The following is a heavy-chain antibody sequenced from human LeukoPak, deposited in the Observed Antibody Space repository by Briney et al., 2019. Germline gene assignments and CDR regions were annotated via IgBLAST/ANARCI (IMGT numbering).Heavy chain of an antibody. CDR1: GFTFSSYA. CDR3: AREGGGYSGNFDY. CDR2: ISGSGGST. J-gene: IGHJ4*02. Sequence: GGSLRLSCAVSGFTFSSYAMSWVRQAPGKGLEWVSAISGSGGSTYYADSVKGRFTISRDNSKNTLYLQMNSLRAEDTAVYYCAREGGGYSGNFDYWGQGTLVTVSS. D-gene: IGHD5-24*01. V-gene: IGHV3-23*01.